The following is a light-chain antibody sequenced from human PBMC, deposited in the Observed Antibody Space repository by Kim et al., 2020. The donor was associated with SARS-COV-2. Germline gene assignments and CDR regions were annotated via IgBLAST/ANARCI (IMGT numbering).Light chain of an antibody. V-gene: IGLV3-1*01. CDR2: QDS. Sequence: SYELTQPPSVSVSPGQTASITCSGDKLGDKYACWYQQKPGQSPVLVIYQDSKRLSGIPERFSGSNSGNTATLTISGTQAMDEADYYCQAWDSSTVGFGGGTQLTVL. CDR1: KLGDKY. J-gene: IGLJ2*01. CDR3: QAWDSSTVG.